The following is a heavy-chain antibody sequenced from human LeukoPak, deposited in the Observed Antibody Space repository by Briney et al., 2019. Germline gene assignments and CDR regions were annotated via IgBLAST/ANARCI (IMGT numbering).Heavy chain of an antibody. Sequence: ASVKASCKASGYTFTGYYMHWVRQAPGQGLEWMGWINPNSGGTNYAQKFQGRVIMTRDTSISTAYMELSRLRSDDTAVYYCARVDDRGHYYDSSGPRKLFDYWGQGTLVTVSS. V-gene: IGHV1-2*02. D-gene: IGHD3-22*01. CDR1: GYTFTGYY. CDR3: ARVDDRGHYYDSSGPRKLFDY. CDR2: INPNSGGT. J-gene: IGHJ4*02.